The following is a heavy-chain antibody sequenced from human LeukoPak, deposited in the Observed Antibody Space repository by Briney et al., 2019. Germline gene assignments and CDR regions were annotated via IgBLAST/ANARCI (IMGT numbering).Heavy chain of an antibody. CDR3: ARDSGSANGGFDY. Sequence: PGRSLRLSCAASGFTFSSFAMHWVRQAPGKGLEWVAVISYDGNNKYYADSVKGRFTISRDNSKNTLYLQMNSLRAEDTAVYYCARDSGSANGGFDYWGQGTLVTVSS. D-gene: IGHD1-26*01. CDR1: GFTFSSFA. V-gene: IGHV3-30-3*01. J-gene: IGHJ4*02. CDR2: ISYDGNNK.